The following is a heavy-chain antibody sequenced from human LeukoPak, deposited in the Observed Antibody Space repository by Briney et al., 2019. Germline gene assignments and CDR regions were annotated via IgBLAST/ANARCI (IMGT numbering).Heavy chain of an antibody. V-gene: IGHV1-46*01. D-gene: IGHD4-17*01. CDR2: INPSGGST. CDR3: ARELDYGDYERNAFDI. Sequence: ASVKVSCKASGYTFTSYYMHWVRQAPGQGLEWMGIINPSGGSTSYAQKFQGRVTMTRDTSTSTVYMELSSLRSEDTAVYYCARELDYGDYERNAFDIWGQGTMVTVSS. CDR1: GYTFTSYY. J-gene: IGHJ3*02.